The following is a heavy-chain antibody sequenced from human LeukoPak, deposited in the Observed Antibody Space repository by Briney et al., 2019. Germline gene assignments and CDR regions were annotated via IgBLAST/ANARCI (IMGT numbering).Heavy chain of an antibody. CDR2: IYSGGST. V-gene: IGHV3-66*01. D-gene: IGHD5-18*01. CDR3: ARGVDTAMPRNPFDY. J-gene: IGHJ4*02. CDR1: GFSFGTYS. Sequence: SGGSLRLSCAGSGFSFGTYSMNWVRQAPGKGLEWVSVIYSGGSTYYADSVKGRFTISRDNSKNMLYLQMNSLRAEDTAVYYCARGVDTAMPRNPFDYWGQGTLVTVSS.